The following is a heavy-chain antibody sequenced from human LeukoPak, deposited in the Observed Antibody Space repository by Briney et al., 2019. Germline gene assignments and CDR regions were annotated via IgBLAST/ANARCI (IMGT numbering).Heavy chain of an antibody. J-gene: IGHJ4*02. CDR3: AKGQWLDLDY. V-gene: IGHV3-30*02. D-gene: IGHD6-19*01. CDR2: IRYDGSNK. Sequence: GGSLRLSCAASGFTFSSYGMHWVRQAPGKGLEWVAFIRYDGSNKYHADSVKGRFTISRDNSKNTLYLQMNSLRAEDTAVYYCAKGQWLDLDYWGQGTLVTVSS. CDR1: GFTFSSYG.